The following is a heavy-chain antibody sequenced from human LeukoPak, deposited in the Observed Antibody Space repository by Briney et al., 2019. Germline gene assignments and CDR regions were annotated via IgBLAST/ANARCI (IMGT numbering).Heavy chain of an antibody. Sequence: GASVKVSCKASGYTFTSYGISWVRQAPGQGLEWMGWISAYNGNTNYAQKLQGRVTMTTDTSTSTAYMGLRSLRSDDTAVYYCARDQGIAVAGLVDYWGQGTLVTVSS. D-gene: IGHD6-19*01. V-gene: IGHV1-18*01. J-gene: IGHJ4*02. CDR2: ISAYNGNT. CDR1: GYTFTSYG. CDR3: ARDQGIAVAGLVDY.